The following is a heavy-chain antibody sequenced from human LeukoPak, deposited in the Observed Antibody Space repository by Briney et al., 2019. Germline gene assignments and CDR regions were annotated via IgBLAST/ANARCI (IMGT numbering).Heavy chain of an antibody. Sequence: GGSLRLSCAASGFTFSSYAMHWVRQAPGKGLEWVAVISYDGSSKYYADSVKGRFTISRDNSKNTLYLQMNSLRAEDTAVYYCAKDDNYIRFLSWGQGTLVTVSS. V-gene: IGHV3-30*04. CDR1: GFTFSSYA. J-gene: IGHJ5*02. CDR2: ISYDGSSK. D-gene: IGHD3-16*01. CDR3: AKDDNYIRFLS.